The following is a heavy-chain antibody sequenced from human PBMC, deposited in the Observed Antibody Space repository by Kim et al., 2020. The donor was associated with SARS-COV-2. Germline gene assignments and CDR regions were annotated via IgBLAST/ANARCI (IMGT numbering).Heavy chain of an antibody. D-gene: IGHD1-26*01. CDR3: ARDMASSGSYYLDY. Sequence: GGSLRLSCAASGFTFSSYGMHWVRQAPGKGLEWVAVIWYDGSNKYYADSVKGRFTISRDNSKNTLYLQMNSLRAEDTAVYYCARDMASSGSYYLDYWGQGTLVTVSS. V-gene: IGHV3-33*01. J-gene: IGHJ4*02. CDR2: IWYDGSNK. CDR1: GFTFSSYG.